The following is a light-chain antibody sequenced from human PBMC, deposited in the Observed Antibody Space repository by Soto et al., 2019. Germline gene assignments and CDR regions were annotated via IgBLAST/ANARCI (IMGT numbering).Light chain of an antibody. CDR3: QVWDSSSDHDVL. CDR1: NIGSRS. Sequence: SYELTQPPSVSVAPGKTARITCGGNNIGSRSVHWYQQKPGQAPVLVIYYDSDRPSGIPERFSGSKSGNTATLTISRVEAGDEADYYCQVWDSSSDHDVLFGGGTKLTVL. J-gene: IGLJ2*01. V-gene: IGLV3-21*04. CDR2: YDS.